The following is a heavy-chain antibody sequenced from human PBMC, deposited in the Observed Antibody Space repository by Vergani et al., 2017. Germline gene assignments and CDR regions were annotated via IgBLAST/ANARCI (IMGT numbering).Heavy chain of an antibody. CDR2: IYYSGST. D-gene: IGHD3-22*01. CDR3: ASSREYYYDSSGYTPDAFDI. V-gene: IGHV4-59*01. CDR1: GGSISSYY. Sequence: QVQLQESGPGLVKPSQTLSLTCTVSGGSISSYYWSWIRQPPGKGLEWIGYIYYSGSTNYNPSLKSRVTISVDTSKNQFSLKLSSVIAADTAVYYCASSREYYYDSSGYTPDAFDIWGQGTMVTVSS. J-gene: IGHJ3*02.